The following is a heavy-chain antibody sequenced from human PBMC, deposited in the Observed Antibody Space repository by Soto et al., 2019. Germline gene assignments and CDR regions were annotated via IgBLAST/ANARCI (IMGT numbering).Heavy chain of an antibody. V-gene: IGHV4-59*01. Sequence: WTWIRQPPGKGLEWVGYVYYSGTTYYNPSLQSRVTISVDTSKNQFFLKVKSVTAADTAIYYCARAGSTWRYFFDYWGQGSLVTVSS. D-gene: IGHD6-13*01. CDR3: ARAGSTWRYFFDY. J-gene: IGHJ4*02. CDR2: VYYSGTT.